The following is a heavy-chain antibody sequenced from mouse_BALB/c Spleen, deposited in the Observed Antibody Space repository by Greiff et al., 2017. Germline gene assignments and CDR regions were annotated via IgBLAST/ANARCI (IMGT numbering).Heavy chain of an antibody. Sequence: EVQVVESGGGLVQPGGSLKLSCAASGFTFSSYGMSWVRQTPDKRLELVATINRNGGSTYYPDSVKGRFTISRDNAKNTLYLQMSSLKSEDTAMYYCARAFDYAYYFDYWGQGTTLTVSS. V-gene: IGHV5-6-3*01. CDR2: INRNGGST. CDR1: GFTFSSYG. D-gene: IGHD2-4*01. CDR3: ARAFDYAYYFDY. J-gene: IGHJ2*01.